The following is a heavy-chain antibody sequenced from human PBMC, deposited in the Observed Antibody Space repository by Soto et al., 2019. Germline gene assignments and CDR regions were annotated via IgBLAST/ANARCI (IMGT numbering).Heavy chain of an antibody. CDR2: ISAYNGNT. Sequence: QVPLVQSGAEVKKPGASVKVSCKASGYTFTSYGISWVRQAPGQGLEWMGWISAYNGNTNYAQKLQGRVTMTTDTSTSTAYKELRSLRSDDTAVYYRAREPPPHGDYDGPAYWGQGTLATVSS. J-gene: IGHJ4*02. CDR3: AREPPPHGDYDGPAY. V-gene: IGHV1-18*01. D-gene: IGHD4-17*01. CDR1: GYTFTSYG.